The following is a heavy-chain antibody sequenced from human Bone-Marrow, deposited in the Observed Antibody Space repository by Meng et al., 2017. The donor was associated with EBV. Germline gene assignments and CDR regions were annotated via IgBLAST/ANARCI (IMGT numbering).Heavy chain of an antibody. J-gene: IGHJ5*02. CDR2: VHYTGST. CDR3: ARPFPSWQSPRLDPFGA. D-gene: IGHD6-19*01. Sequence: QLRVWESVPGQGKPSELLSLPCPSSGDSVSRFDYWGWIRQPPGRGLEWIGSVHYTGSTYYSPSLKSPVTVSVDTSKNQFSLRLTSVTAADTAVYYCARPFPSWQSPRLDPFGAWGQGTLVTVSS. CDR1: GDSVSRFDY. V-gene: IGHV4-39*01.